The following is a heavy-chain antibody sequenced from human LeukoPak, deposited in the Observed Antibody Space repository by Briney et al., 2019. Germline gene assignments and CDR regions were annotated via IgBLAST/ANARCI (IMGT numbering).Heavy chain of an antibody. CDR1: GFTFSSHW. V-gene: IGHV3-74*03. CDR3: AREINKWFDP. Sequence: PGGSLRLSCAASGFTFSSHWRHWVRQAPGKGLVWVSRISPDGSTTKNADSVKGRFTTSRDNARSTLFLQLNSLRAEDTAVYYCAREINKWFDPWGQGTLVTVSS. CDR2: ISPDGSTT. J-gene: IGHJ5*02.